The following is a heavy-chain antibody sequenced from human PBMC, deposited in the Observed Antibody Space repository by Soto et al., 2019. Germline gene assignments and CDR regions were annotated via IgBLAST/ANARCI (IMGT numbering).Heavy chain of an antibody. V-gene: IGHV3-11*01. J-gene: IGHJ3*02. CDR3: ARGGNLGYCSGATCYFDI. D-gene: IGHD2-15*01. CDR2: MSGSGAFV. CDR1: GFRFSDYS. Sequence: PVWSLRLSCAASGFRFSDYSMSWIRQGPGRGLEWLSDMSGSGAFVNYADPVKGRFTISRDNAKNSLYLQMDSLRAEDTAVYYCARGGNLGYCSGATCYFDIWGQGTMVTVSS.